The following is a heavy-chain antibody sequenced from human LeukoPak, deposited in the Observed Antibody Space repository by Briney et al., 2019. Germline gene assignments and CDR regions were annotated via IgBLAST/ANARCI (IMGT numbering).Heavy chain of an antibody. D-gene: IGHD6-13*01. V-gene: IGHV7-4-1*02. J-gene: IGHJ4*02. CDR2: INTNTGNP. Sequence: ASVKVSCKASGYTFTSYAMNWVRQAPGQGLGWMGWINTNTGNPTYAQGFTGRFVFSLDTSVSTAYLQISSLKAEDTAVYYCARDSLFVEAAAGTLWGQGTLVTVSS. CDR3: ARDSLFVEAAAGTL. CDR1: GYTFTSYA.